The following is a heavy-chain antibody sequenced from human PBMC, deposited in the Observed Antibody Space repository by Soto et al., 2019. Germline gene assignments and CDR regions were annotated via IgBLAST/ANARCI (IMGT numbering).Heavy chain of an antibody. CDR3: ARVGGGAFDF. J-gene: IGHJ3*01. Sequence: QVQLQESGPGLVKPSETLSLTCTVSGGSISSYYWSWIRQPPGKGLEWIGYIYYSGSINYNPSLKCRVTTTVDTSKNHVSLKLRSVTAADTAGYYCARVGGGAFDFWGQGKMVTVSS. D-gene: IGHD3-16*01. CDR2: IYYSGSI. V-gene: IGHV4-59*01. CDR1: GGSISSYY.